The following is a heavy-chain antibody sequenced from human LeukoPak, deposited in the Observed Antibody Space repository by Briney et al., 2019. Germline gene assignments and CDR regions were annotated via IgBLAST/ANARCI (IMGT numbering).Heavy chain of an antibody. Sequence: SVKVSCRASGGTFSSYAISWVRQAPGQGLEWMGGIIPIFGTANYAQKFQGRVTITADESTSTAYMELSSLRSEDTAVYYCARNRMRSVDTALETPPDYWGQGTLVTVSS. D-gene: IGHD5-18*01. CDR1: GGTFSSYA. V-gene: IGHV1-69*13. J-gene: IGHJ4*02. CDR2: IIPIFGTA. CDR3: ARNRMRSVDTALETPPDY.